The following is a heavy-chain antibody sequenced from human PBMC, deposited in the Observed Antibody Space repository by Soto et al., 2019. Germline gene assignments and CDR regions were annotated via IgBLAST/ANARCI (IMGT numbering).Heavy chain of an antibody. CDR3: TVWGSGNDFGAA. CDR2: SKNKADSYTT. J-gene: IGHJ4*02. Sequence: EVQLVESGGGLVQPGGSLRLSCAASGFTFSDHYMDWVRQAPGKGLEWVGRSKNKADSYTTEYAASVKGRFTISRDGSKNSLFLQMNGLKTEDTAVYYCTVWGSGNDFGAAWGQGILGTVSS. D-gene: IGHD3-10*01. CDR1: GFTFSDHY. V-gene: IGHV3-72*01.